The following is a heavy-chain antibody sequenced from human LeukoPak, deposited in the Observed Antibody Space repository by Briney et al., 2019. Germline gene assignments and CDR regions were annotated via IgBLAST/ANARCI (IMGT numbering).Heavy chain of an antibody. Sequence: GASVKVSCKASGYTFTGYYMHWVRQAPGQGLGWMGWINPNSGGTNYAQKFQGRVTMTRDTSISTAYMELSRLRSDDTAVYYCARDHSEVLLWFGELWSYFDYWGQGTLVTVSS. CDR1: GYTFTGYY. D-gene: IGHD3-10*01. J-gene: IGHJ4*02. CDR2: INPNSGGT. V-gene: IGHV1-2*02. CDR3: ARDHSEVLLWFGELWSYFDY.